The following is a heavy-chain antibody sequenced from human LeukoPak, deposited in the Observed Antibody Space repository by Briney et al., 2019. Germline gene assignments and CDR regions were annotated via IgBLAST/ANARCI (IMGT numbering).Heavy chain of an antibody. CDR2: IRSKAYGGTT. V-gene: IGHV3-49*04. Sequence: GGSLRLSCTTSGFTFGDYAMSWVRQAPGKGLEWVGFIRSKAYGGTTEYAASVKGRFTISRDNSKNTLYLQMNSLRAEDTAVYYCAKEGAATNWFDPWGQGTLVTVSS. CDR1: GFTFGDYA. J-gene: IGHJ5*02. CDR3: AKEGAATNWFDP. D-gene: IGHD2-15*01.